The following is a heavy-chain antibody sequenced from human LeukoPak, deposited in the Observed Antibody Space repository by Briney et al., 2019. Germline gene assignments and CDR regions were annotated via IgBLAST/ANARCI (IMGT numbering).Heavy chain of an antibody. CDR1: GGSISSGVYY. Sequence: KSAETLSLTCTVSGGSISSGVYYWGWIRQPPGKGLEWIGEINHSGSTHYDPSLKRGVTISVDTSKNQLSLSLTSVTAADTAVYYCARSAAGTGGDFDYWGQGSLVTVSS. D-gene: IGHD6-13*01. CDR2: INHSGST. J-gene: IGHJ4*02. V-gene: IGHV4-39*01. CDR3: ARSAAGTGGDFDY.